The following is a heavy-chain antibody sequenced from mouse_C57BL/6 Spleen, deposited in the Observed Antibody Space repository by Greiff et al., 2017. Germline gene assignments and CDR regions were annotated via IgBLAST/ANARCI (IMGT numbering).Heavy chain of an antibody. CDR2: IYPRSGNT. V-gene: IGHV1-81*01. J-gene: IGHJ2*01. CDR3: AHLLRAY. Sequence: VQLQQSGAELARPGASVKLSCKASGYTFTSYGISWVKPRTVQGLEWIGEIYPRSGNTYYNEKFKGKATLTADKSYLTAYMEIRSVTSEDSAVYFCAHLLRAYWGQGTTLTVSS. CDR1: GYTFTSYG. D-gene: IGHD2-1*01.